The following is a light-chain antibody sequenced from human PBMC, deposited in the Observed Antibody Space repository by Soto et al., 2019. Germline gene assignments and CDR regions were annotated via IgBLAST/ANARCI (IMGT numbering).Light chain of an antibody. V-gene: IGKV1-39*01. CDR1: QSITNY. Sequence: DIQMTQSPSSLSASVGDRVTITCRASQSITNYLNWYQQKPGKAPKLLIYAASSLQSGVPSRFSGSGSGTDFTLTISSLRPEDFATYYCQQNYITPQITFGQGTRMEIK. CDR3: QQNYITPQIT. J-gene: IGKJ5*01. CDR2: AAS.